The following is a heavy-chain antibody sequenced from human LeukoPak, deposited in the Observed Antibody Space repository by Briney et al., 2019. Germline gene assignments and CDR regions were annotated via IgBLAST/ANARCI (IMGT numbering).Heavy chain of an antibody. D-gene: IGHD3-16*01. V-gene: IGHV4-31*03. Sequence: SETLSLTCTVSGGSISSGGYYWSWLRQHPGKGLEWIGYIYNDGSTYYNPSLKSRITISGDTSKNQFSLKLSSVTAADTAVYYWARRGSGAFDIWGQGTMVTV. CDR3: ARRGSGAFDI. CDR1: GGSISSGGYY. CDR2: IYNDGST. J-gene: IGHJ3*02.